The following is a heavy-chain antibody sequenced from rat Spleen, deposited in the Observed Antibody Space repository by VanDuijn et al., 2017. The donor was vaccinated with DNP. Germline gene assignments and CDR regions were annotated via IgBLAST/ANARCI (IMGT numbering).Heavy chain of an antibody. J-gene: IGHJ2*01. V-gene: IGHV3-1*01. CDR2: ITYSGTT. CDR3: ARWSNYFDY. Sequence: EVQLQESGPGLVKPSQSLSLTCSVTGYSITGNYWVWIRKFPGDKMEWIGHITYSGTTNYNPSLKSQISITRDTSNNQFFLHLNSMTPEDTATYYCARWSNYFDYWGRGVMVTVSS. CDR1: GYSITGNY.